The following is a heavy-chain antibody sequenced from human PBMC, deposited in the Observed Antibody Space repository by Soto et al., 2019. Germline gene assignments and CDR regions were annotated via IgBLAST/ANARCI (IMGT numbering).Heavy chain of an antibody. CDR1: GDSVSSNSAA. J-gene: IGHJ6*02. D-gene: IGHD6-19*01. V-gene: IGHV6-1*01. CDR3: ARDRGSSGWYYYYGMDV. CDR2: TYYRSKWYN. Sequence: LLMQSQTLSLTCAISGDSVSSNSAAWSWIRQSPSRGLEWLGRTYYRSKWYNDYAVSVKSRITINPDTSKNQFSLQLNSVTPEDTAVYYCARDRGSSGWYYYYGMDVWGQGTTVTVSS.